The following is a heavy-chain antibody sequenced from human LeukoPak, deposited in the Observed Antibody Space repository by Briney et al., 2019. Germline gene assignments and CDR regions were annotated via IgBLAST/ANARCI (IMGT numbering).Heavy chain of an antibody. CDR3: ARKYSSSWYGGYYLDY. J-gene: IGHJ4*02. CDR1: GGSISSSSYY. D-gene: IGHD6-13*01. CDR2: IYYSGST. V-gene: IGHV4-39*07. Sequence: KPSETLSLTCTVSGGSISSSSYYWGWIRQPPGKGLEWIGSIYYSGSTYYNPSLKSRVTISVDTSKNQFSLKLSSVTAADTAVYYCARKYSSSWYGGYYLDYWGQGTLVTVSS.